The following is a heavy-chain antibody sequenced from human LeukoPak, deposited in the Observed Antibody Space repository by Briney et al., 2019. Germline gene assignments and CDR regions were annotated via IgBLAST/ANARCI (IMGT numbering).Heavy chain of an antibody. D-gene: IGHD3-22*01. CDR3: VRDRRYYDSSGYPH. V-gene: IGHV4-31*03. CDR1: GDSITSGAYH. Sequence: PSETLSLTCTVSGDSITSGAYHWSWIRQHPGKGLEWIGYIHCRGTTDYNPSLKSRLTLSLDTSENQFSLKLSSVTAADTAVYYCVRDRRYYDSSGYPHWGQGTLVTVSS. CDR2: IHCRGTT. J-gene: IGHJ4*02.